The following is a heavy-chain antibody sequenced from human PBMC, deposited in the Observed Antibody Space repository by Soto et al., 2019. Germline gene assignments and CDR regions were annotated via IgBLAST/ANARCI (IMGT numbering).Heavy chain of an antibody. CDR2: IIPIFGTV. CDR3: ARDSSDYGDYGNDY. Sequence: QVQLVQSGAEMKEPGSSVKVSCKASGGTFSNYSISWVRQAPGQGLEWMGGIIPIFGTVNYAQKFHGRVTLTADKSTGTAYMELSSLRSEDTAMYFCARDSSDYGDYGNDYWGQGTLVTVS. CDR1: GGTFSNYS. J-gene: IGHJ4*02. D-gene: IGHD4-17*01. V-gene: IGHV1-69*06.